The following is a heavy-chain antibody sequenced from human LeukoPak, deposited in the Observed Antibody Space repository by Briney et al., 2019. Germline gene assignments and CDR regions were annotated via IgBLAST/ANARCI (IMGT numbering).Heavy chain of an antibody. V-gene: IGHV4-34*01. D-gene: IGHD2-15*01. Sequence: SETLSLTCAVYGGSFSGYYWSWIRQPPGKGLEWIGEINHSGSTNYNPSLKSRVTISVDTSKNQFSLKLSSVTAADTAVYYCARHKSRVRVPAFGFDPWGQGTLVTVST. CDR2: INHSGST. CDR1: GGSFSGYY. J-gene: IGHJ5*02. CDR3: ARHKSRVRVPAFGFDP.